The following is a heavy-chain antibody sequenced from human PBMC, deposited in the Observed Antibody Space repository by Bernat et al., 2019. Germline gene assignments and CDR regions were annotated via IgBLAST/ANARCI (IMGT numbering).Heavy chain of an antibody. CDR2: LYSSGNT. V-gene: IGHV3-53*05. D-gene: IGHD4-11*01. Sequence: EVRLVETGGDLIQPGGSLRISCAVSGVSVSNNYMSWARQAPGKGLEWVSVLYSSGNTQYAESVMGRFIISSDDYKNTLYLQMNNLRVEDTAVYFCALGIGPTDPGWFDPWGQGTLVTVSS. J-gene: IGHJ5*02. CDR3: ALGIGPTDPGWFDP. CDR1: GVSVSNNY.